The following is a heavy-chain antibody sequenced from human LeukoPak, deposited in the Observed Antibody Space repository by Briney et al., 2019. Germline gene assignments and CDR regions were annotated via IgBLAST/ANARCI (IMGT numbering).Heavy chain of an antibody. J-gene: IGHJ3*02. V-gene: IGHV3-9*01. Sequence: PGRSLRLSCAASGFTFDDYAMHWVRQAPGKGLEWVSGISWNSGSIYYADSVKGRFTISRDNAKNSLYLQMNSLRAEDTAVYYCAREQRVAGRRAAFDIWGQGTMVTVSS. D-gene: IGHD6-19*01. CDR1: GFTFDDYA. CDR3: AREQRVAGRRAAFDI. CDR2: ISWNSGSI.